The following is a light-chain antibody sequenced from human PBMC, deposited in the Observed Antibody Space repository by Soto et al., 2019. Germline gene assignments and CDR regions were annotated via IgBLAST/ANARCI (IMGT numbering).Light chain of an antibody. CDR1: QSVLYSTNNKNY. CDR3: QQYYITPLS. Sequence: DIVMTQSPDSLAVSLGERATINCKSSQSVLYSTNNKNYLAWYQQKRGQPPKLLIYWGATRESGVPDRFSGSGSGTDLTLTISCLQAEDVAVYYCQQYYITPLSFCGGTKVEI. J-gene: IGKJ4*01. V-gene: IGKV4-1*01. CDR2: WGA.